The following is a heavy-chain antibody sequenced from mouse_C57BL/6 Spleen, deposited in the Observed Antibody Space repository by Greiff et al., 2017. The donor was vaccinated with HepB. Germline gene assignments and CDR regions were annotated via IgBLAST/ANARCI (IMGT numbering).Heavy chain of an antibody. CDR2: ISSGSSTI. Sequence: EVQGVESGGGLVKPGGSLKLSCAASGFTFSDYGMHWVRQAPEKGLEWVAYISSGSSTIYYADTVKGRFTISRDNAKNTLFLQMTSLRSEDTAMYYCARPGAYWYFDVWGTGTTVTVSS. V-gene: IGHV5-17*01. J-gene: IGHJ1*03. CDR3: ARPGAYWYFDV. CDR1: GFTFSDYG.